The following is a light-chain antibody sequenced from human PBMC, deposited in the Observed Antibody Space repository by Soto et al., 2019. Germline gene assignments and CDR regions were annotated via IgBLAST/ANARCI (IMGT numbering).Light chain of an antibody. V-gene: IGKV1-12*01. CDR3: QQAYSLWT. J-gene: IGKJ1*01. CDR1: QDINTW. Sequence: DIHMTQSPSSVSASVGDRVTITCRASQDINTWLAWYQQKPGKPPKLLIYAGSSLQSGVPSRFRGSGSGTDFTLTISSLQSEDFATYYCQQAYSLWTFGQGTKVEVK. CDR2: AGS.